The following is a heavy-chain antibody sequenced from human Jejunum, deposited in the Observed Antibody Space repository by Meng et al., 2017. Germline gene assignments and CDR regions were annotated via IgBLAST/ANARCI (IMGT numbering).Heavy chain of an antibody. V-gene: IGHV3-48*03. Sequence: GESLKISCVASGFTFRAFEMNWVRQAPGKGPEWLSYIATGGAYTQYTDSVKDRFTISRDDAKNSLFLQMNSLRAEDTAIYFCARERPSTRGTAFDLWGQGKRV. CDR2: IATGGAYT. CDR3: ARERPSTRGTAFDL. J-gene: IGHJ3*01. D-gene: IGHD5/OR15-5a*01. CDR1: GFTFRAFE.